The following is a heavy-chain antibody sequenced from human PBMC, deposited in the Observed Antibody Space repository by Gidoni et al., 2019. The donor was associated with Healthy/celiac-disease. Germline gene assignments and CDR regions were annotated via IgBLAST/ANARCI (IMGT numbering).Heavy chain of an antibody. CDR1: GYTFTSYD. CDR3: ARSSEMGY. Sequence: QVQLVQSLSEVHKPGASVQFSCLASGYTFTSYDINWLRQATGQWLEWMGWMNPNSGNTGYEQKFKGRVTMNRNTSISTAYMELSSLRSEETAVYYWARSSEMGYWGQGTMVTVSS. D-gene: IGHD2-15*01. CDR2: MNPNSGNT. V-gene: IGHV1-8*01. J-gene: IGHJ4*02.